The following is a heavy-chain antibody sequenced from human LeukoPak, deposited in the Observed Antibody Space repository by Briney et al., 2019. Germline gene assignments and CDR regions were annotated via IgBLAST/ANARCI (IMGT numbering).Heavy chain of an antibody. CDR1: GFTFSSYA. V-gene: IGHV3-23*01. D-gene: IGHD3-9*01. CDR3: AKSEARDILTGYSSLGSFDY. CDR2: ISGSGGST. Sequence: RGSLRLSCAASGFTFSSYAMSWVRQAPGKGLEWVSAISGSGGSTYYADSVKGRFTISRDNSKNTLYLQMNSLRAEDTAVYYCAKSEARDILTGYSSLGSFDYWGQGTLVTVSS. J-gene: IGHJ4*02.